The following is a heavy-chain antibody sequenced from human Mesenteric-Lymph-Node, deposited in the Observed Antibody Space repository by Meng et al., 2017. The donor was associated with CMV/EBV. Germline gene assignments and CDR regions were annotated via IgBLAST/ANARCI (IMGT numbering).Heavy chain of an antibody. V-gene: IGHV1-69*04. CDR2: IIPILGIA. D-gene: IGHD1-26*01. CDR1: DYTFTSYG. Sequence: SVKVSCKASDYTFTSYGISWVRQAPGQGLEWMGRIIPILGIANYAQKFQGRVTITADKSTSTAYMELSSLRSEDTAVYYCARGSGSYPRYYYYYGMDVWGQGTTVTVSS. CDR3: ARGSGSYPRYYYYYGMDV. J-gene: IGHJ6*02.